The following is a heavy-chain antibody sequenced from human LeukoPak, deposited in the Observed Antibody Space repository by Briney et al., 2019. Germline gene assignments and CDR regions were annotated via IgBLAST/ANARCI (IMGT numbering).Heavy chain of an antibody. V-gene: IGHV4-34*01. CDR2: INHSGST. Sequence: SETLSLTCAVYGGSFSGYYWSWIRQPPGKGLEWIGEINHSGSTYYNPSLKSRVTISVDTSKNQFSLKLSSVTAADTAVYYCARDFGLTTDSHWGQGTLVTVSS. CDR1: GGSFSGYY. J-gene: IGHJ4*02. D-gene: IGHD4-11*01. CDR3: ARDFGLTTDSH.